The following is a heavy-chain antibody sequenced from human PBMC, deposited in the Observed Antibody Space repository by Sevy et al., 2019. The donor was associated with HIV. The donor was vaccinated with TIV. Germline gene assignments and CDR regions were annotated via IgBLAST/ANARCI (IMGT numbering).Heavy chain of an antibody. CDR1: GYTFIDYY. V-gene: IGHV1-2*02. J-gene: IGHJ4*02. Sequence: ASVKVSCKASGYTFIDYYMHWVRQAPGQGLEWMGWINPNSGDINYAQKFQGRVTMTRDTSISTAYMELSRLRSDDTAVYYCARVMTGGRYWGPIDYWGQGTLVTVSS. D-gene: IGHD2-15*01. CDR2: INPNSGDI. CDR3: ARVMTGGRYWGPIDY.